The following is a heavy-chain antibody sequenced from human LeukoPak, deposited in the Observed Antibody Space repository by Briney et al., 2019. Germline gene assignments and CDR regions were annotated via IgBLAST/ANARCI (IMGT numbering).Heavy chain of an antibody. CDR3: AREGGPAAIFDY. CDR1: AGSISSGDSY. D-gene: IGHD2-2*01. J-gene: IGHJ4*02. Sequence: MASETLSLTCTVAAGSISSGDSYWSWLRQPPGKGREWVGYIYYSASTYYNPSLKSRVTISVDTSKNQFSLKLSSVTAADTAVYYCAREGGPAAIFDYWGQGTLVTVSS. V-gene: IGHV4-30-4*08. CDR2: IYYSAST.